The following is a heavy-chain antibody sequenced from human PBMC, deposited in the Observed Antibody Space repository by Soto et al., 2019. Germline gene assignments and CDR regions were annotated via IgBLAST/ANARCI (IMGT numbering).Heavy chain of an antibody. J-gene: IGHJ6*02. CDR1: GHTFIDYY. CDR2: INPNSGGT. V-gene: IGHV1-2*02. CDR3: AGGRYYYAMDV. Sequence: QVQLVQSGAEVKKPGASVKVSCKASGHTFIDYYLHWVRQAPGQGLEWMGWINPNSGGTNLALRFQGRVTMTRDTSVSTFYVELSGLRSDDTAVYYCAGGRYYYAMDVWGRGTTVTVSS. D-gene: IGHD3-10*01.